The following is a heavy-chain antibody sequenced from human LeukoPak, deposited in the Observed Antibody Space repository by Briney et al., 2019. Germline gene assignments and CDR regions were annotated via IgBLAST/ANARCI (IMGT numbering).Heavy chain of an antibody. CDR2: ISETSIYI. CDR3: ARSYYDSSGYPHSDLDY. CDR1: GFTFSSYT. J-gene: IGHJ4*02. D-gene: IGHD3-22*01. V-gene: IGHV3-21*01. Sequence: GGSLRLACAGSGFTFSSYTMNWVRHAPGKGLEWVSSISETSIYINYADSVKGRFTISRDNAKYSLYLQMTSLRAEDTAVYYCARSYYDSSGYPHSDLDYWGQGTLVTVSS.